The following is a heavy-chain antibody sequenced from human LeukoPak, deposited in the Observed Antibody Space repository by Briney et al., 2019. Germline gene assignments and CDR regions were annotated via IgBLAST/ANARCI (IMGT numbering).Heavy chain of an antibody. Sequence: SVKVSCKASGGTFSSYAISWVRQAPGQGLEWMGGTIPIFGTANYAQKFQGRVTITADESTSTAYMELSSLRSEDTAVYYCATVHLSEEYYDFWSGYSYWGQGTLVTVSS. J-gene: IGHJ4*02. D-gene: IGHD3-3*01. CDR3: ATVHLSEEYYDFWSGYSY. V-gene: IGHV1-69*01. CDR2: TIPIFGTA. CDR1: GGTFSSYA.